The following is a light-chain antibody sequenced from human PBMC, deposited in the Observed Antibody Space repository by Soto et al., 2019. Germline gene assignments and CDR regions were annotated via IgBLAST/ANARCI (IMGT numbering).Light chain of an antibody. Sequence: EIVLTQSPGTLSLSPGERATLSCRASQSVSSSYLAWYQQKPGQAPRLLIYGASSRATGIPDRFSGSGSGTDFTLTISRLEPEDFAVSYCQQYGSSPRYPFGQGTQLEIK. CDR2: GAS. V-gene: IGKV3-20*01. J-gene: IGKJ2*01. CDR3: QQYGSSPRYP. CDR1: QSVSSSY.